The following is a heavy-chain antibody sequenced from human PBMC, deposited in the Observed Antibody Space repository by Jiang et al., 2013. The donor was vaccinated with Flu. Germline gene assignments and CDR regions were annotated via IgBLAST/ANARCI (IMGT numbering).Heavy chain of an antibody. CDR3: ARRAGGTDYGDYGYFDY. Sequence: SYISSSSSYTNYADSVKGRFTISRDNAKNSLYLQMNSLRAEDTAVYYCARRAGGTDYGDYGYFDYWGQGTLVTVSS. D-gene: IGHD4-17*01. J-gene: IGHJ4*02. CDR2: ISSSSSYT. V-gene: IGHV3-11*06.